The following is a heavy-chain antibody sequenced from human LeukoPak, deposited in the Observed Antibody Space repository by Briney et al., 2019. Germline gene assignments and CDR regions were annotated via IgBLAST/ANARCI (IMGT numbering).Heavy chain of an antibody. Sequence: SETLSLTCTVSGGSISSSSYYWGWIRQPPGKGLEWIGSIYYGGSTYYNPSLKSRLTISVDTSKNQFSLKLSSVTAADTAVYYCAREQQLTTFYYYGMDVWGQGTTVTVSS. CDR2: IYYGGST. J-gene: IGHJ6*02. D-gene: IGHD6-13*01. CDR1: GGSISSSSYY. CDR3: AREQQLTTFYYYGMDV. V-gene: IGHV4-39*01.